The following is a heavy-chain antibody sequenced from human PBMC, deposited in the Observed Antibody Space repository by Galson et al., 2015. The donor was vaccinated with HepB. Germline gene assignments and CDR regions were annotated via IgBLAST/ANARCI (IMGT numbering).Heavy chain of an antibody. V-gene: IGHV1-18*01. D-gene: IGHD6-6*01. CDR2: IGLYNESP. J-gene: IGHJ4*02. CDR3: ARARYSISPPDY. Sequence: SVKVSCKASGFSLSNYGISWVRQAPGQGLEWMGWIGLYNESPNYAQKFQSRVTVTTDTSTKTAYMELRSLRSDDTAVYYCARARYSISPPDYWGQGTLVTVSS. CDR1: GFSLSNYG.